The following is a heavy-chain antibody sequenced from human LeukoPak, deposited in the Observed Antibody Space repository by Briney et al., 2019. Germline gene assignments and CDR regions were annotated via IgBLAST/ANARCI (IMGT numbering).Heavy chain of an antibody. CDR1: GFMFSSNG. V-gene: IGHV3-30*02. Sequence: GGSLRLSCATSGFMFSSNGMHWVRQASGKGLEWVAFIRYDGSNKYYADSVKGRFTISRDNSKNTVYLQMDSLRAQDTAVYYCVKDPDPSAIVMSRDISDYWGQGTLVTVSS. CDR2: IRYDGSNK. J-gene: IGHJ4*02. CDR3: VKDPDPSAIVMSRDISDY. D-gene: IGHD3-22*01.